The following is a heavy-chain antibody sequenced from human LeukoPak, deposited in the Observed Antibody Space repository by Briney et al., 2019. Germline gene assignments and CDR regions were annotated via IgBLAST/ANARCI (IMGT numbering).Heavy chain of an antibody. D-gene: IGHD6-19*01. CDR3: ARGGGTVAGTWFDP. V-gene: IGHV1-18*01. CDR2: ISAYDGNT. CDR1: GYTFTNYG. J-gene: IGHJ5*02. Sequence: ASVKVSCETSGYTFTNYGISWVRQAPGQGLEWMGWISAYDGNTKYEQKLQGRVTMTTDTSTSTAYMELRSLRSDDTAVYYCARGGGTVAGTWFDPWGQGTLVTVSS.